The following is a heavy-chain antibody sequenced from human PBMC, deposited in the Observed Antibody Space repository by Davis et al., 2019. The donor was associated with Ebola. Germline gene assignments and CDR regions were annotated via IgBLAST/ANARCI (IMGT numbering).Heavy chain of an antibody. CDR2: IYYSGST. CDR3: ARVGCSGGSCYHGLDY. V-gene: IGHV4-59*01. J-gene: IGHJ4*02. CDR1: GGSISSYY. Sequence: MPSETLSLTCTVSGGSISSYYWSWIRQPPGKGLEWIGYIYYSGSTNYNPSLKSRVTISVDTSKNQFSLKLSSVTAADTAVYYCARVGCSGGSCYHGLDYWGQGTLVTVSS. D-gene: IGHD2-15*01.